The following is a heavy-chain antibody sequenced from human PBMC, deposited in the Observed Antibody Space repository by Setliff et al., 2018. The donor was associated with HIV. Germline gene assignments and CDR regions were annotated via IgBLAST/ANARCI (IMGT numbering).Heavy chain of an antibody. CDR2: IYTSGST. CDR1: SGSISSYY. Sequence: PSETLSLTCSVSSGSISSYYWSWIRQPPGGGLEWIGYIYTSGSTKYNPSLKSRVTISIDTSKNQFSLRLTSVTAADTAVYYCARLDCSSSSGFVDYWGQGTLVTVSS. V-gene: IGHV4-4*09. CDR3: ARLDCSSSSGFVDY. J-gene: IGHJ4*02. D-gene: IGHD2-2*01.